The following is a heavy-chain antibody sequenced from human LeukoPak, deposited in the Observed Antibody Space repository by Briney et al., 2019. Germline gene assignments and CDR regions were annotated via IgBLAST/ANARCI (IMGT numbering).Heavy chain of an antibody. V-gene: IGHV1-8*03. J-gene: IGHJ3*02. Sequence: ASVKVSCKASGYTFTSYDINWVRQATGQGLEWMGWMNPNSGNTGYAQKFQGRVTITRNTSTSTAYMELSSLRSEDTAVYYCARGVTPAAFDIWGQGTMVTVSS. CDR1: GYTFTSYD. CDR2: MNPNSGNT. CDR3: ARGVTPAAFDI. D-gene: IGHD2-21*02.